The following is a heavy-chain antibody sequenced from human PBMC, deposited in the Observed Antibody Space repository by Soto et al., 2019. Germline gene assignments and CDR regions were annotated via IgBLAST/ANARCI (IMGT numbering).Heavy chain of an antibody. D-gene: IGHD4-17*01. Sequence: SQTLSLTGAISGDSVSSNSAAWNWIRQSPSRGLEWLGRTYYRSKWFNDYAVSVKSRITINPDTSKNQFSLQLNSVTPEDTAVYYCARWVTTLTTGNNFLGWFDPWGQGTLVTVSS. J-gene: IGHJ5*02. CDR2: TYYRSKWFN. CDR1: GDSVSSNSAA. V-gene: IGHV6-1*01. CDR3: ARWVTTLTTGNNFLGWFDP.